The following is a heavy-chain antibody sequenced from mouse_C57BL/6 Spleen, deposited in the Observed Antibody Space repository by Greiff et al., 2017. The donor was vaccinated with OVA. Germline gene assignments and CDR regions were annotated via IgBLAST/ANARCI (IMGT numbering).Heavy chain of an antibody. CDR3: ARRGSAGYGMDY. D-gene: IGHD3-2*02. V-gene: IGHV1-81*01. CDR2: IYPRSGNT. Sequence: VKLMESGAELARPGASVKLSCKASGYTFTSYGISWVKQRTGQGLEWIGEIYPRSGNTYYNEKFKGKATLTADKSSSTAYMELRRLTSEDSAVYFCARRGSAGYGMDYWGQGTSVTVSS. CDR1: GYTFTSYG. J-gene: IGHJ4*01.